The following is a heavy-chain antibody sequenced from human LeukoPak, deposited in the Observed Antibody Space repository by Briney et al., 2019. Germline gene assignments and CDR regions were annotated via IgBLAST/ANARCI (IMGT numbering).Heavy chain of an antibody. CDR3: ARDHGDYCSSTSCPLDY. V-gene: IGHV4-39*07. J-gene: IGHJ4*02. CDR2: IYYSGST. D-gene: IGHD2-2*01. Sequence: SETLSLTCTVSGGSISSSSYYWGWIRQPPGKGLEWIGSIYYSGSTYYNPSLKSRVTISVDTSKNQFSLKLSSVTAADTAVYYCARDHGDYCSSTSCPLDYWGQGTLVTVSS. CDR1: GGSISSSSYY.